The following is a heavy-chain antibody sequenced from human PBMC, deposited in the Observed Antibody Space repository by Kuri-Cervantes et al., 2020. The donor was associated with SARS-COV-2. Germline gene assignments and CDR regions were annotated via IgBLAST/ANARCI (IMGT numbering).Heavy chain of an antibody. CDR3: AKDALMTTVVTDAFDI. CDR1: GFTVSSNY. V-gene: IGHV3-23*01. J-gene: IGHJ3*02. CDR2: ISGSGGST. Sequence: GGSLRLSCAASGFTVSSNYMSWARQAPGKGLEWVSAISGSGGSTYYADSVKGRFTISRDNSKNTLYLQMNSLRAEDTAVYYCAKDALMTTVVTDAFDIWGQGTMVTVSS. D-gene: IGHD4-23*01.